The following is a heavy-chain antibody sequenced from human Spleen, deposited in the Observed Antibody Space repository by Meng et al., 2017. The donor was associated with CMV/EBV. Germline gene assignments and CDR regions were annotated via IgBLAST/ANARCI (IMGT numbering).Heavy chain of an antibody. V-gene: IGHV3-33*01. J-gene: IGHJ3*01. Sequence: GGSLRLSCAASGFTFDDHAMHWVRQAPGKGLEWVAVIWYDGSNVHHADSVKGRFTISRDNSEETLYLQMTRLRADDTALYYCVRDRYLISSGSFQTWGQGTMVTVSS. CDR1: GFTFDDHA. CDR2: IWYDGSNV. D-gene: IGHD3-9*01. CDR3: VRDRYLISSGSFQT.